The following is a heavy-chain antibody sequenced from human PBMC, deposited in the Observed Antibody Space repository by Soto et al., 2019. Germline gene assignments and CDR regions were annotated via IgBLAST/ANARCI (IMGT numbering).Heavy chain of an antibody. CDR3: ATGPGYCSSTSCYYYYMDV. CDR2: INAGNGNT. J-gene: IGHJ6*03. V-gene: IGHV1-3*01. Sequence: ASVKVSCKASGYTFTSYAMHWVRQAPGQRLEWMGWINAGNGNTKYSQKFQGRVTITRDTSASTAYMELSSLRSEDTAVYYCATGPGYCSSTSCYYYYMDVWGKGTTVTVSS. D-gene: IGHD2-2*03. CDR1: GYTFTSYA.